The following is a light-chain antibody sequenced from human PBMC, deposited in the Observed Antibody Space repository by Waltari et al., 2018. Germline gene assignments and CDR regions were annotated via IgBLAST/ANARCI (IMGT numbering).Light chain of an antibody. J-gene: IGLJ1*01. V-gene: IGLV1-40*01. CDR3: QSYDSNLSAYV. CDR2: INS. Sequence: QSVLTQPPSVSGAPGQRVTLSCPGTSSNIGAGHDVPWYPQIPGTVPKLLIYINSNRPSGVPDRFSGSKSGTSASLAITGLQAEDEADYYCQSYDSNLSAYVFGTGTKVTVL. CDR1: SSNIGAGHD.